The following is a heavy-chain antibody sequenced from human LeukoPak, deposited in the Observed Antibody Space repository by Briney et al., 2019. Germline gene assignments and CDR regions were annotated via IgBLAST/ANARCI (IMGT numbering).Heavy chain of an antibody. D-gene: IGHD4-17*01. CDR2: INPSGGST. V-gene: IGHV1-46*01. J-gene: IGHJ4*02. CDR3: ARVSATVTTFDY. CDR1: GYTFTSYG. Sequence: ASVKVSWKASGYTFTSYGISWARQAPGQGLEWMGIINPSGGSTSYAQKFQGRVTMTRDTSTSTVYMELSSLRSEDTAVYYCARVSATVTTFDYWGQGTLVTVSS.